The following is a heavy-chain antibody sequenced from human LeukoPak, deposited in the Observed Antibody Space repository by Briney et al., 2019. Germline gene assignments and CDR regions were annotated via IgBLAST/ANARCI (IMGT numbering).Heavy chain of an antibody. D-gene: IGHD3-3*01. CDR1: GYTFTSYY. CDR2: INPSGGST. Sequence: GASVKVSCKASGYTFTSYYMHWVRQAPGQGLEWMGIINPSGGSTSYAQKFQGRVTMTRDTSISTAYMELSRLRSDDTAVYYCARVADYDFWSGPTYYFDYWGQGTLVTVSS. J-gene: IGHJ4*02. CDR3: ARVADYDFWSGPTYYFDY. V-gene: IGHV1-46*01.